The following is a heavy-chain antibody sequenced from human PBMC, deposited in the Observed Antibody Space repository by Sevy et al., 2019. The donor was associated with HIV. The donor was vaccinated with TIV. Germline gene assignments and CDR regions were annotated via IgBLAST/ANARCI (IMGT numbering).Heavy chain of an antibody. D-gene: IGHD3-10*01. Sequence: GGSLRLSCAASGFTFSSYGMHWVRQAPGKGLEWVAVIWYDGSNKYYADSVKGRLTISRDNPKNTLYLQMNTLRAEDTVVYYCASGGMVRGIRFDIWGQGTMVTVSS. V-gene: IGHV3-33*08. J-gene: IGHJ3*02. CDR2: IWYDGSNK. CDR1: GFTFSSYG. CDR3: ASGGMVRGIRFDI.